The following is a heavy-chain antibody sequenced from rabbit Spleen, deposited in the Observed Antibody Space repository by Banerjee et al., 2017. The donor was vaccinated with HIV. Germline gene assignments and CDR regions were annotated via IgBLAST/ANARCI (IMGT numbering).Heavy chain of an antibody. CDR2: IDIGSSGFT. V-gene: IGHV1S40*01. Sequence: QSLEESGGDLVKPGASLTLTCIASGVSFSGDSFSGDSYMCWVRQAPGKGLEWIACIDIGSSGFTYFASWAKGRFTISKTSSTTVTLEMTSLTAADTATYFCARDTSSSFSSYGMDLWGPGTLVTVS. CDR1: GVSFSGDSFSGDSY. D-gene: IGHD1-1*01. CDR3: ARDTSSSFSSYGMDL. J-gene: IGHJ6*01.